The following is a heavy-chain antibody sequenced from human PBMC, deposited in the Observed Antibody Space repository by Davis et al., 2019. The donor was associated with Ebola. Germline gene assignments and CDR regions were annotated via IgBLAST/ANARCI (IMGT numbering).Heavy chain of an antibody. CDR2: INHSGST. D-gene: IGHD2-2*01. V-gene: IGHV4-34*01. Sequence: SQTLSLTCSVYGGSFSGYYWSWIRQPPGKGLEWIGEINHSGSTNYNPSLKSRVTISVDTSKNQFSLKLSSVTAADTAVYYCARLGTSSQPDSYYYYYYRDVWGKGTTVTVSS. CDR3: ARLGTSSQPDSYYYYYYRDV. J-gene: IGHJ6*03. CDR1: GGSFSGYY.